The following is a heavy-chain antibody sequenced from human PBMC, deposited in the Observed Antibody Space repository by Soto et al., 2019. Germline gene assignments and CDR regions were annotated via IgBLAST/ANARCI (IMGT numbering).Heavy chain of an antibody. V-gene: IGHV3-30-3*01. CDR3: ASYNYYDSSGYHFYYGMDV. J-gene: IGHJ6*02. Sequence: QVQLVESGGGVVQPGRSLRLSCAASGFTFSSYAMHWVRQAPGKGLEWVAVISYDGSNKYHADSVKGRFTISRENSKQTLYLQMNSLRAEDTAVYYCASYNYYDSSGYHFYYGMDVWGQGTMVTVSS. CDR1: GFTFSSYA. D-gene: IGHD3-22*01. CDR2: ISYDGSNK.